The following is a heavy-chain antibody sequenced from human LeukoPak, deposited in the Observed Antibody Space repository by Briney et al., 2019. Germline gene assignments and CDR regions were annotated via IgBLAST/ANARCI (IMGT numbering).Heavy chain of an antibody. CDR3: ARLFYYGSGRPYYFDY. J-gene: IGHJ4*02. CDR2: INPSGGST. D-gene: IGHD3-10*01. CDR1: GYTFTSYY. V-gene: IGHV1-46*01. Sequence: ASVKVSCKASGYTFTSYYMHWVRRAPGQGLEWMGIINPSGGSTSYAQKFQGRVTMTRDTSTSTVYMELSSLRSEDTAVYYCARLFYYGSGRPYYFDYWGQGTLVTVSS.